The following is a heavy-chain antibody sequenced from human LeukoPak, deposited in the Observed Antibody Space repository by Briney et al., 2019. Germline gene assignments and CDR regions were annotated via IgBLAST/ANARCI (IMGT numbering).Heavy chain of an antibody. D-gene: IGHD3-22*01. J-gene: IGHJ6*02. V-gene: IGHV3-48*03. CDR1: GFTFSSYE. Sequence: GGSLRLSCAASGFTFSSYEMNWVRQAPGKGLEWVSYISSSGSTIYYADSVKGRFTISRDNAKNSLYLQMNSLRAEETAVYYCAREGVGYYDSSGASQTYYYGMDVWGQGTTVTVSS. CDR3: AREGVGYYDSSGASQTYYYGMDV. CDR2: ISSSGSTI.